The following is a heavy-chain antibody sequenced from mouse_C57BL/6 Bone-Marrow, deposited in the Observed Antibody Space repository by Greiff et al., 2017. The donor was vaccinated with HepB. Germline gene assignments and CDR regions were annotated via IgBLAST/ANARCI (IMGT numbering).Heavy chain of an antibody. CDR1: GYTFTSYW. Sequence: VKLQESGAELVKPGASVKLSCKASGYTFTSYWMQWVKQRPGQGLEWMGEIDPSDSHTNYNQKFKGKATLTVDTSSSAAYMQLSSLTSGDSAVYYCATYYGSPWYFDVWGTGTTVTVSS. CDR2: IDPSDSHT. CDR3: ATYYGSPWYFDV. J-gene: IGHJ1*03. V-gene: IGHV1-50*01. D-gene: IGHD1-1*01.